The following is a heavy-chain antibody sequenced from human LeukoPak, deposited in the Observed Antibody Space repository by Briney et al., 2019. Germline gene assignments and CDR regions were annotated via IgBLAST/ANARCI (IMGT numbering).Heavy chain of an antibody. Sequence: ASVKVSFKASGSTFTSYGISWVRQAPGQGLEWMGLISAYNGNTNYAQKLQGRVTMTTDTSTSTDYLELRSLRSDDTAVYYCARGAHYDFWSGDPTYYFDYWGQGTLVTVSS. J-gene: IGHJ4*02. CDR3: ARGAHYDFWSGDPTYYFDY. CDR1: GSTFTSYG. CDR2: ISAYNGNT. D-gene: IGHD3-3*01. V-gene: IGHV1-18*01.